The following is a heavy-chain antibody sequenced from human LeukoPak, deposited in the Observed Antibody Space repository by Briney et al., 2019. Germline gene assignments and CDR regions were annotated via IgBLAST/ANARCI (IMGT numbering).Heavy chain of an antibody. V-gene: IGHV3-7*01. D-gene: IGHD3-22*01. CDR2: IRQDGSVK. CDR1: GFNFGTYW. CDR3: ASSHDSSGND. Sequence: PGGSLRLSCAASGFNFGTYWMSWVRQAPGKGLERLANIRQDGSVKFYVDSVKGRFTISRDNAKSSLYLQMNSLRVEDTAVYYCASSHDSSGNDWGQGTLVTVSS. J-gene: IGHJ4*02.